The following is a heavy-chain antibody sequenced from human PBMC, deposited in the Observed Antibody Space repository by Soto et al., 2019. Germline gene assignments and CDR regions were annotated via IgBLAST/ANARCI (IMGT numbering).Heavy chain of an antibody. CDR2: IYYSGST. CDR1: GGSISSYY. V-gene: IGHV4-59*01. J-gene: IGHJ4*02. CDR3: ARVLKEAGYSSGWEGAFFDY. D-gene: IGHD6-19*01. Sequence: SETLSLTCTVSGGSISSYYWSWIRQPPGKGLERIGYIYYSGSTNYNPSLKSRVTISVDTSKNQFSLKLSSVTAADTAVYYCARVLKEAGYSSGWEGAFFDYWGQGTLVTVSS.